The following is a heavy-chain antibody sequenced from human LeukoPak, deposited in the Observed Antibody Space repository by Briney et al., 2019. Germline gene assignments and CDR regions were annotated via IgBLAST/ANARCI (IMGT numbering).Heavy chain of an antibody. CDR3: ARVNPQRPDCSSTSCFVDAFDI. Sequence: GGSLRLSCAASGFTFSNAWMSWVRLTPGKGLEWVGRIKSKNDGGTSDYAAPVQGRFTISRDDSKNTLYLQMNSLRAEDTAVYYCARVNPQRPDCSSTSCFVDAFDIWGQGTMVTVSS. CDR1: GFTFSNAW. J-gene: IGHJ3*02. V-gene: IGHV3-15*01. CDR2: IKSKNDGGTS. D-gene: IGHD2-2*01.